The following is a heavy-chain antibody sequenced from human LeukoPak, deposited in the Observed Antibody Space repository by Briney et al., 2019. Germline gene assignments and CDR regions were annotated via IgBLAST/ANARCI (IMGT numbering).Heavy chain of an antibody. CDR2: IYHSGST. V-gene: IGHV4-38-2*02. J-gene: IGHJ4*02. CDR1: GGSISSGYY. D-gene: IGHD6-19*01. CDR3: ARDGRKEPSGWYAVVYYFDY. Sequence: SETLSLTCTVSGGSISSGYYWGWIRQPPGKGLEWIGSIYHSGSTYYNPSLKSRVTISVDTSKNQFSLKLSSVTAADTAVYYCARDGRKEPSGWYAVVYYFDYWGQGTLVTVSS.